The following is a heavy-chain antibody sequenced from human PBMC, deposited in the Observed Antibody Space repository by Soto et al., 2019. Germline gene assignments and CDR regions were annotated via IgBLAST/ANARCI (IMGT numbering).Heavy chain of an antibody. V-gene: IGHV3-30*04. CDR3: ARGPGPVYCGGDCMDV. CDR2: ISFNGNQK. Sequence: QEQLVESGGGVVQPGRSLRLSCAASGFTISRSAMHWVRLAPGKGLEWVAVISFNGNQKYYADSVKGRFIISRDTSENTLHLQMNSLTGQDTAVYYCARGPGPVYCGGDCMDVWGQGTAVTVSS. J-gene: IGHJ6*02. CDR1: GFTISRSA. D-gene: IGHD2-21*02.